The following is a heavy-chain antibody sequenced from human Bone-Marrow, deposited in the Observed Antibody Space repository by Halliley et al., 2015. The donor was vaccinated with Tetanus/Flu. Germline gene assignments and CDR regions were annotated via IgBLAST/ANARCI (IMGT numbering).Heavy chain of an antibody. J-gene: IGHJ3*02. CDR2: LWGCCFNT. D-gene: IGHD2-15*01. CDR3: AKEAVRGIRGGFDI. Sequence: WVVGLWGCCFNTYYEFSVKRSFSISRDNSKNSVYQQMNSLRAEDTAVYYCAKEAVRGIRGGFDIWGQGAMVTVSS. V-gene: IGHV3-23*01.